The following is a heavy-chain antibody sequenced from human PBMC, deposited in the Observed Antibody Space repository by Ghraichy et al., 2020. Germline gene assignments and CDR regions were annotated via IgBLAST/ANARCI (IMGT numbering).Heavy chain of an antibody. J-gene: IGHJ5*02. V-gene: IGHV1-69*13. CDR2: IIPIFGTA. CDR3: ARGTSNRIAVAGTNWFDP. CDR1: GGTFSSYA. D-gene: IGHD6-19*01. Sequence: SVKVSCKASGGTFSSYAISWVRQVPGQGLEWMGGIIPIFGTANYAQKFQGRVTITADESTSTAYMELSSLRSEDTAVYYCARGTSNRIAVAGTNWFDPWGQGTLVTVSS.